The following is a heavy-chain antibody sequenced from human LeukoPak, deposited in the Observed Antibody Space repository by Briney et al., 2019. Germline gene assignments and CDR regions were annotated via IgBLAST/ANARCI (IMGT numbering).Heavy chain of an antibody. D-gene: IGHD3-10*01. V-gene: IGHV1-2*02. CDR2: INPNSGGT. CDR1: GYTFTGYY. Sequence: ASVKVSCKASGYTFTGYYMHWVRQAPGQGLEWMGWINPNSGGTNYAQKFQGRVTMTRDTSISTAYMELSRLRSDDTAVYYCARVLWFRELSDAFDIWGQGTMVTVSS. J-gene: IGHJ3*02. CDR3: ARVLWFRELSDAFDI.